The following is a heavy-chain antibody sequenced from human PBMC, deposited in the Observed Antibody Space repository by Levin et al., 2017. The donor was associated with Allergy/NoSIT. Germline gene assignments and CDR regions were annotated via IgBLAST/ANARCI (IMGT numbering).Heavy chain of an antibody. Sequence: SQTLSLTCTVSGGSISSYYWSWIRQPPGKGLEWIGYIYYSGSTNYNPSLKSRVTISVDTSKNQFSLKLSSVTAADTAVYYCARGEGDSDWLPSRTSLPMAGYYFDYYYYMDVWGKGTTVTVSS. D-gene: IGHD3-9*01. CDR2: IYYSGST. CDR3: ARGEGDSDWLPSRTSLPMAGYYFDYYYYMDV. V-gene: IGHV4-59*01. CDR1: GGSISSYY. J-gene: IGHJ6*03.